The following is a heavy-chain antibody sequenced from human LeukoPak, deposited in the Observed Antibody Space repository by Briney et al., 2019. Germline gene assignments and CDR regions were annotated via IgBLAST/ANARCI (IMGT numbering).Heavy chain of an antibody. CDR1: GFTFDDYG. J-gene: IGHJ6*03. CDR2: ISSSSSYI. Sequence: GGSLRLSCAASGFTFDDYGMSWVRQAPGKGLEWVSSISSSSSYIYYADSVKGRFTISRDNAKNSLYLQMNSLRAEDTAVYYCAKDSGSYNYYYYMDVWGKGTTVTMSS. D-gene: IGHD3-10*01. CDR3: AKDSGSYNYYYYMDV. V-gene: IGHV3-21*01.